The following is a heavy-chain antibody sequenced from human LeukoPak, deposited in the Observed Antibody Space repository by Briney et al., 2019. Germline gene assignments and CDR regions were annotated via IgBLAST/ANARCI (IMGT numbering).Heavy chain of an antibody. V-gene: IGHV5-51*01. CDR3: ARHPKRGYSGYESDY. D-gene: IGHD5-12*01. Sequence: RESLKISCKASGYSFTTYWIGWVRQMPGKGLEWMGIIYPADSTAHYSPSFQGQVTISVDKSINTAYLQWSRLKASDTAMYYCARHPKRGYSGYESDYWGQGTLVTVSS. CDR1: GYSFTTYW. J-gene: IGHJ4*02. CDR2: IYPADSTA.